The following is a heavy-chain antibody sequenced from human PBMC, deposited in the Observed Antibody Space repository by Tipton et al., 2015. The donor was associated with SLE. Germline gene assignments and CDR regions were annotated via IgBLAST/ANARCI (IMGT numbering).Heavy chain of an antibody. CDR3: AREGYADGY. Sequence: TLSLTCAVSGGSISSGGYSWSWIRQPPGKGLAWIGYIYHSGSTYYNPSLKSRVTISVDRSKNQFSLKLSSVTAADTAVYYCAREGYADGYWGQGTLVTVSS. D-gene: IGHD1-1*01. V-gene: IGHV4-30-2*01. CDR2: IYHSGST. CDR1: GGSISSGGYS. J-gene: IGHJ4*02.